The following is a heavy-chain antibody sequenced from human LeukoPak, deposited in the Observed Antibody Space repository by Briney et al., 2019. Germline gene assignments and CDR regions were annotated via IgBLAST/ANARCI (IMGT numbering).Heavy chain of an antibody. V-gene: IGHV6-1*01. J-gene: IGHJ4*02. CDR1: GDSVSSNSAA. CDR2: TYYRSKWYY. CDR3: ARSRGAIVDY. Sequence: SQTLSLTCAISGDSVSSNSAAWTWLRQSPSRGLEWLGRTYYRSKWYYDYAVSVRSRMTINPDTSKNQFSLQLNSVAPEDTAVYYCARSRGAIVDYWGQGTLVIVSS.